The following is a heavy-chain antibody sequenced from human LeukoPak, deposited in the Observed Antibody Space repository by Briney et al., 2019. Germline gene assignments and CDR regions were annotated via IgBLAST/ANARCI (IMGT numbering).Heavy chain of an antibody. J-gene: IGHJ3*02. V-gene: IGHV1-69*05. D-gene: IGHD5-24*01. CDR3: ARGVDSPGRDGYNYGFWAFDI. CDR2: IIPIFGTA. Sequence: SVKVSCKASGGTFSSYAISWVRQAPGQGLEWMGRIIPIFGTANYAQKFQGRVTISTDESTSTAYMELSSLRSEDTAVYYCARGVDSPGRDGYNYGFWAFDIWGQGTMVTVSS. CDR1: GGTFSSYA.